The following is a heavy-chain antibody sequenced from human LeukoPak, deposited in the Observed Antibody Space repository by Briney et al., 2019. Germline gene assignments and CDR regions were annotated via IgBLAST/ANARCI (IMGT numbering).Heavy chain of an antibody. D-gene: IGHD2-2*01. Sequence: SVKVSCKASGGTFSSYAISWVRQAPGQGLEWMGGIIPIFGTANYAQKFQGRVTITTDESTSTAYMELSSLRSEDTAVYYCATLRYCSSTSCLKVIDYWGQGTLVTVSS. CDR2: IIPIFGTA. CDR1: GGTFSSYA. J-gene: IGHJ4*02. CDR3: ATLRYCSSTSCLKVIDY. V-gene: IGHV1-69*05.